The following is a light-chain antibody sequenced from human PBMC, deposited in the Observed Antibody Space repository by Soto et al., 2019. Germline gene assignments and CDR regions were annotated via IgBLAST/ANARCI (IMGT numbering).Light chain of an antibody. CDR2: GAS. CDR3: QQFGTSPGT. Sequence: EIVMTQSPATLSLSPGQRATLSCRASQSVSSNLAWYQQILGQAPRLLISGASTRATGIPDRFSGSGSGTDFTLTISRLEPEDFAVYYCQQFGTSPGTFGQGTKVDIK. V-gene: IGKV3-20*01. CDR1: QSVSSN. J-gene: IGKJ1*01.